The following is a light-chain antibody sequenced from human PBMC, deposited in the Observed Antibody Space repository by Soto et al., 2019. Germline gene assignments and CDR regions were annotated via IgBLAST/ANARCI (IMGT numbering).Light chain of an antibody. Sequence: EIVMTQSPATLSVSPGERATLSCRASQSVSILLAWYQQKPGQAPRLLIHGASSRATGIPDRFSGSGSGTDFSLTISRLEPEDFAVYYCQQYDTSPRTFGQGTKVDIK. CDR2: GAS. J-gene: IGKJ1*01. V-gene: IGKV3D-15*01. CDR3: QQYDTSPRT. CDR1: QSVSIL.